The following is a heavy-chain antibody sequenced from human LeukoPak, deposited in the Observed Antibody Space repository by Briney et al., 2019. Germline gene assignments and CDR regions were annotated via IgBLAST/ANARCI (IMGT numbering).Heavy chain of an antibody. CDR3: AKDFIAMSEWEPLGD. CDR2: ISGSGGNT. J-gene: IGHJ4*02. V-gene: IGHV3-23*01. CDR1: GFTFFNYA. D-gene: IGHD1-26*01. Sequence: GGSLRLSCAASGFTFFNYAMSWVRHSPGKGLEWVSIISGSGGNTNYADSVKGRFTISRDNSKNTLYLQMNSLRAEDTAVYYCAKDFIAMSEWEPLGDWGQGTLVTVSS.